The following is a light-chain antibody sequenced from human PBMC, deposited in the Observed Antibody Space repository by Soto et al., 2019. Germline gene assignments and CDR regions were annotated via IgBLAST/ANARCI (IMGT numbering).Light chain of an antibody. CDR1: QGIRND. Sequence: AIQMTQSPSSLSASIGDRVTITCRASQGIRNDLSWYQQKPGKAPKLLMYATSRLQSGVPSRFSGSASGTEFTLTISSLQPDDFATYYCQQYDNYPLTFGGGTKVDIK. J-gene: IGKJ4*01. CDR2: ATS. CDR3: QQYDNYPLT. V-gene: IGKV1-6*01.